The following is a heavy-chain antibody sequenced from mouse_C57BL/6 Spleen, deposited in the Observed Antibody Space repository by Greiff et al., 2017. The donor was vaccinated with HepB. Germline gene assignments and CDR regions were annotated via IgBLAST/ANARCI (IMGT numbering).Heavy chain of an antibody. V-gene: IGHV1-52*01. CDR2: IDPSDSET. CDR1: GYTFTSYW. Sequence: QVQLQQSGAELVRPGSSVKLSCKASGYTFTSYWMHWVKQRPIQGLEWIGNIDPSDSETHYNQKFKDKATLTVDKSSSTAYMQLSSLTSEDSAVYYCAREGERLIAYWGQGTLVTVSA. J-gene: IGHJ3*01. CDR3: AREGERLIAY.